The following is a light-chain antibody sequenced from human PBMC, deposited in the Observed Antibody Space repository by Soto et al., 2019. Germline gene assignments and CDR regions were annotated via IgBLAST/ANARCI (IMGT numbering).Light chain of an antibody. V-gene: IGKV1-5*01. CDR1: HSISSW. CDR2: HAS. CDR3: QHYNSYSA. J-gene: IGKJ1*01. Sequence: DIQMTQSPSTLSASVGDRVTITCRASHSISSWLAWYQQKPGKAPKLLIYHASSLETGVPSRFSGSGSGTEFTLAISSLQPDDFATYYCQHYNSYSAFGQGTKVEI.